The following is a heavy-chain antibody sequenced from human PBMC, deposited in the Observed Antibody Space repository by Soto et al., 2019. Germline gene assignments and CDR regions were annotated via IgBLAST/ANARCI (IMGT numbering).Heavy chain of an antibody. D-gene: IGHD6-6*01. CDR3: ADSSSSGSYYYYYGMDV. V-gene: IGHV1-69*13. CDR1: GGTLSSYA. Sequence: SANVSCKPYGGTLSSYAISWVRQAPGQGLEWMGGIIPIFGTANYAQKFQGRVTITADESTSTAYMELSSLRSEDTAVYYCADSSSSGSYYYYYGMDVWGQGTTVTVSS. J-gene: IGHJ6*02. CDR2: IIPIFGTA.